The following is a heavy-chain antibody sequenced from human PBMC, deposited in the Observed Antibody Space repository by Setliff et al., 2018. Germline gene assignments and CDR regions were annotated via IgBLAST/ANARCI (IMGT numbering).Heavy chain of an antibody. CDR1: GYIFAGYY. D-gene: IGHD2-8*01. V-gene: IGHV1-18*04. CDR3: SRLVRYCTTTTCQSVPGAEI. Sequence: ASVKVSCKASGYIFAGYYIHWVRQTPGQGLEWMGWIGAYTGNTNYAQKFQGRVTMTTDTSTSTAYMELRSLRSDDTAVYYCSRLVRYCTTTTCQSVPGAEIWGQGTLVTVSS. J-gene: IGHJ4*02. CDR2: IGAYTGNT.